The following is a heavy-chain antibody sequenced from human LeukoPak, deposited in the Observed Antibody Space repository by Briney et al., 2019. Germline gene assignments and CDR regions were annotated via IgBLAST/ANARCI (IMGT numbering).Heavy chain of an antibody. J-gene: IGHJ5*02. V-gene: IGHV4-34*01. Sequence: SETLSLTCAVYGGSFSGYYWSWIRQPPGKGLEWIGEINHSGSTNYNPSLKSRVTISVDTSKNQFSLKLSSVTAADTAVYYCAGRRWFGELNWFDPWGQGTLVTVSS. CDR2: INHSGST. CDR1: GGSFSGYY. D-gene: IGHD3-10*01. CDR3: AGRRWFGELNWFDP.